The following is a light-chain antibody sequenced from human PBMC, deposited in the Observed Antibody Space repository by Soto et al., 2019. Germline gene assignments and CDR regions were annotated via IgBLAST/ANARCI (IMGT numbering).Light chain of an antibody. V-gene: IGKV3-20*01. J-gene: IGKJ1*01. Sequence: EMGLTQSPGTLSLSPGETATLSCRASQSLSSSFLAWYQQKPGQAPRIFSSGVSSRATGIPHRFSGSGSWTYFSLTFGSLEPEDFGVYYCPQYDSSPSTFGQGTQVEIK. CDR2: GVS. CDR3: PQYDSSPST. CDR1: QSLSSSF.